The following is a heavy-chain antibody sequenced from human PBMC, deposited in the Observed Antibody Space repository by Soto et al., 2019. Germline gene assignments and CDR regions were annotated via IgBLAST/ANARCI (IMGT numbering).Heavy chain of an antibody. CDR2: ISTYNGDT. V-gene: IGHV1-18*01. CDR3: ARPMPVARFEY. J-gene: IGHJ4*02. D-gene: IGHD6-19*01. Sequence: QVQLVQSGAEVKKPGASVKVSCKASGYTFTSYGISWVRQAPGQGLEWMGSISTYNGDTNFAQKLQGRATMTTDTSTSTAYMELTSLRSDDTAMYYCARPMPVARFEYWGQGTLVTVSS. CDR1: GYTFTSYG.